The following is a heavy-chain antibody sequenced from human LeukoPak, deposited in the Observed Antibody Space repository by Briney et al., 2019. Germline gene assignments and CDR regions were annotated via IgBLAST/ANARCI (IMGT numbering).Heavy chain of an antibody. CDR3: ARVGGYSSSSENDY. D-gene: IGHD6-6*01. CDR2: INWNGGST. V-gene: IGHV3-20*04. Sequence: GGSLRLSCAASGFTFDDYGMSWVRQAPGKGLEWVSGINWNGGSTGYADSVKGRFTISRDNAKNSLYLQTNSLRAEDTALYYCARVGGYSSSSENDYWGQGTLVTVSS. CDR1: GFTFDDYG. J-gene: IGHJ4*02.